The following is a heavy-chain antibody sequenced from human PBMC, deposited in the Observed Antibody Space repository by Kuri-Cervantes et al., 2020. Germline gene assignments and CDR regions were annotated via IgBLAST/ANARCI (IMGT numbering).Heavy chain of an antibody. Sequence: ASVKVSCKASGYTFTSYGISWVRQAPGQGLEWMGWINPNSGGTNYAQKFQGRVTMTRDTSISTAYMELSRLRSDDTAVYYCAREKVVVPAANSYYYYYYGMDVWGQGTTVTVSS. CDR1: GYTFTSYG. V-gene: IGHV1-2*02. J-gene: IGHJ6*02. D-gene: IGHD2-2*01. CDR2: INPNSGGT. CDR3: AREKVVVPAANSYYYYYYGMDV.